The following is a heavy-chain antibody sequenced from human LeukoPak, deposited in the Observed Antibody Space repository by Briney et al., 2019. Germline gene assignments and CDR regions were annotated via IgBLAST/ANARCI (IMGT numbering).Heavy chain of an antibody. V-gene: IGHV4-34*01. D-gene: IGHD3-3*01. Sequence: SETLSLTCAVYGGSFSGYYWSWIRQPPGKGLEWIGEINHSGSTNYNPSLKSRVTISVDTSKNQFSLKLSSVTAADTAVYYCARGHXNXYDXWSGYYKFGFDYWGQGTLVTVSS. CDR3: ARGHXNXYDXWSGYYKFGFDY. J-gene: IGHJ4*02. CDR2: INHSGST. CDR1: GGSFSGYY.